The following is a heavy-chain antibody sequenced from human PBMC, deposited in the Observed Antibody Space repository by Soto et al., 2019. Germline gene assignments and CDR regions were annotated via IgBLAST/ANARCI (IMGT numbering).Heavy chain of an antibody. CDR1: GYAFTTYG. CDR3: ARGRYGDY. V-gene: IGHV1-18*01. CDR2: ISAHNGNT. J-gene: IGHJ4*02. Sequence: QVHLVQSGAEVKKPGASVKVSCKGSGYAFTTYGITWVRQAPGQGLEWMGWISAHNGNTNYAQKLQGRVTVTRDTPTSTAYMELRSLRSDDTAVYYCARGRYGDYWGQGDLVTVSS. D-gene: IGHD1-1*01.